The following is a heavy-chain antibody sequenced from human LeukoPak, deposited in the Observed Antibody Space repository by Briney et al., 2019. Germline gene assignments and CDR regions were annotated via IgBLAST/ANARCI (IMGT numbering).Heavy chain of an antibody. CDR2: ISAYNGNT. V-gene: IGHV1-18*01. Sequence: ASVKVSCKASGYTFTSYGISWVRQAPGQGLEWMGWISAYNGNTNYAQKLQGRVTMTTDTSTGTAYMELRSLRSDDTAVYYCARDSKYYDFWSGYSAVFDYWGQGTLVTVSS. CDR3: ARDSKYYDFWSGYSAVFDY. CDR1: GYTFTSYG. J-gene: IGHJ4*02. D-gene: IGHD3-3*01.